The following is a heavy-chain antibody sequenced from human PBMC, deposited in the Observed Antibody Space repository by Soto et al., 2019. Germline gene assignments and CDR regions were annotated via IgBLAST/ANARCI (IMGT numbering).Heavy chain of an antibody. CDR3: ARDRGVYGSGSF. CDR1: GGSISSGGYY. J-gene: IGHJ4*02. Sequence: SETLSLTCTVSGGSISSGGYYWSWIRQHPGKGLEWIGYIYYSGSTYYNPSLKSRVTISVDTSKNQFSLKLSSVTAADTAVYSCARDRGVYGSGSFWGQGTLVTVSS. CDR2: IYYSGST. V-gene: IGHV4-31*03. D-gene: IGHD3-10*01.